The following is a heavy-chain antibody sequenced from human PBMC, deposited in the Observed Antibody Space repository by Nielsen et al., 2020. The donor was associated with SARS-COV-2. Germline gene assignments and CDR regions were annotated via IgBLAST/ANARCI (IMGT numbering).Heavy chain of an antibody. CDR1: GFTFGDYA. CDR2: IRSKAYGGTT. V-gene: IGHV3-49*03. Sequence: GESLKISCTASGFTFGDYAMSWFRQAPGKGLEWVGFIRSKAYGGTTKYAASVKGRFTISRDDSKSIAYLQMNSLKTEDTAVYYCTRDPMLGYCSSTSCRRADAFDIWGQGTMVTVSS. CDR3: TRDPMLGYCSSTSCRRADAFDI. D-gene: IGHD2-2*01. J-gene: IGHJ3*02.